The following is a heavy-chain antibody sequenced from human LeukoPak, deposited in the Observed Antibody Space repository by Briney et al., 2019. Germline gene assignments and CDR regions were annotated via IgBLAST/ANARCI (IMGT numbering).Heavy chain of an antibody. J-gene: IGHJ2*01. Sequence: PSETLSLTCTVSGGSISSGSYYWSWIRQPAGKGLEWIGRIYTSGSTNYSPSLKSRVTISVDTSKNQFSLKLSSVTAADTAVYYCARQRDSSGWYDFDLWGRGTLVTVSS. CDR2: IYTSGST. CDR3: ARQRDSSGWYDFDL. V-gene: IGHV4-61*02. CDR1: GGSISSGSYY. D-gene: IGHD6-19*01.